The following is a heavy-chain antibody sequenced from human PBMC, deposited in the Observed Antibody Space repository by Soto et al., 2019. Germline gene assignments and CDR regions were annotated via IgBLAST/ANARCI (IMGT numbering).Heavy chain of an antibody. V-gene: IGHV4-34*01. D-gene: IGHD6-19*01. Sequence: PSETLSLTCAVYGGSFSGYYWSWIRQPPGKGLEWIGEINHSGSTNYNPSLKSRVTISVDTSKNQFSLKLSSVTAADTAVYYCARAGRQWRREYYFDYWGQGTLVTVSS. CDR2: INHSGST. CDR1: GGSFSGYY. CDR3: ARAGRQWRREYYFDY. J-gene: IGHJ4*02.